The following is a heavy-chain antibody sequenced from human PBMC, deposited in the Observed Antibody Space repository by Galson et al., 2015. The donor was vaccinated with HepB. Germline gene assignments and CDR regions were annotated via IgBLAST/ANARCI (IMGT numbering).Heavy chain of an antibody. CDR1: GGTFSSYA. CDR3: ARDHTVVAATHDAFDI. J-gene: IGHJ3*02. D-gene: IGHD2-15*01. CDR2: IIPILGIA. V-gene: IGHV1-69*04. Sequence: SVKVSCKASGGTFSSYAISWVRQAPGQGLEWMGRIIPILGIANYAQKFQGRVTITADKSTSTAYMELSSLRSEDTAVYYCARDHTVVAATHDAFDIWGQGTMVTVSS.